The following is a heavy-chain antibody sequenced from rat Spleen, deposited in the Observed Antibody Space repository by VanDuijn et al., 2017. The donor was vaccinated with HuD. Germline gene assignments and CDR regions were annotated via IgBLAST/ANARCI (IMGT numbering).Heavy chain of an antibody. CDR1: GLSLPSNS. J-gene: IGHJ2*01. D-gene: IGHD1-4*01. CDR2: IWGNGDT. V-gene: IGHV2-47*01. Sequence: QVQLKESGPGLVQPSQTLSLTCTVSGLSLPSNSVSWIRQPPGKGLEWMGVIWGNGDTNNNSALKSRLSISRDTSKSQLYLKMNSLQTEDTAIYFCVRSGYTFDYWGQGVMVTVSS. CDR3: VRSGYTFDY.